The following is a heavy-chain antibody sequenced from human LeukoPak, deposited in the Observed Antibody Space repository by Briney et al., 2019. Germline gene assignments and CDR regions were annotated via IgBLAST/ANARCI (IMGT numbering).Heavy chain of an antibody. J-gene: IGHJ6*02. CDR1: GFTVSSNY. Sequence: GGSLRLSCAASGFTVSSNYMSWVRQAPGKGLELVSVIYSGGSTYYADSVEGRFTISRDNSKNTLYLQMNSLRAEDTAVYYCARDLGYCSSTSCYNGMDVWGQGTTVTVSS. D-gene: IGHD2-2*02. CDR2: IYSGGST. V-gene: IGHV3-53*01. CDR3: ARDLGYCSSTSCYNGMDV.